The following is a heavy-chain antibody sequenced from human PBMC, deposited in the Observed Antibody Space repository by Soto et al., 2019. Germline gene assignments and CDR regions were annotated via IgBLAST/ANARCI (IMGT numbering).Heavy chain of an antibody. D-gene: IGHD3-9*01. Sequence: EVQLLESGGGLVQPGGSLRLSCAASQFTFSNFAMSWVRQAPGKGLEWVSTITGAGSITYYTDSVKGRFAISRDNSQNTLYLLMNTLTTEETAVYYCAMGGATCGLLTHDSWGQGTLVTVSS. J-gene: IGHJ4*02. CDR1: QFTFSNFA. CDR3: AMGGATCGLLTHDS. V-gene: IGHV3-23*01. CDR2: ITGAGSIT.